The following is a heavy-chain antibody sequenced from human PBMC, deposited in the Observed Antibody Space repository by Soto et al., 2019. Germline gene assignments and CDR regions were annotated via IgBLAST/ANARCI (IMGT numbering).Heavy chain of an antibody. D-gene: IGHD2-15*01. J-gene: IGHJ4*02. CDR2: ISGSGDFT. V-gene: IGHV3-23*01. CDR3: SKDCHGSGSCFSDS. CDR1: GFTFDTYA. Sequence: EVQLLESGGGLVQPGGSLRLSCAASGFTFDTYAMNWVRQAPGKGLEWVSAISGSGDFTYYADSVKGRFTISRDNPKNTLYLQVNSGGAEDTAVYYCSKDCHGSGSCFSDSWGQGTLVTVSS.